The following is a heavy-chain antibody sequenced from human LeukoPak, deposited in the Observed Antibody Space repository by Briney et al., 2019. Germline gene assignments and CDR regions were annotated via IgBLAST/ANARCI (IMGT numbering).Heavy chain of an antibody. CDR3: ARDRSEYSSSPGHY. V-gene: IGHV3-30*04. CDR1: VFTFSSYS. D-gene: IGHD6-6*01. Sequence: GGSLRLSCAASVFTFSSYSMHWVRQAPCKGLEWVAVISYDGSNKYYADSVKGRFTISRDNSKNTLYLQMNSLRAEDTAVYYCARDRSEYSSSPGHYWGQGTLVTVSS. J-gene: IGHJ4*02. CDR2: ISYDGSNK.